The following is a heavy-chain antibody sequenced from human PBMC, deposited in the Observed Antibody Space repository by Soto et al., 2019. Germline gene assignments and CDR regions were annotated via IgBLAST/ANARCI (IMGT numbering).Heavy chain of an antibody. CDR2: IYYSGNS. D-gene: IGHD3-10*01. CDR3: ARTVGSGSPDFDY. V-gene: IGHV4-31*03. Sequence: LSLTCSVSGASITSDGYYWSWIRQFPGKGLEWIGHIYYSGNSYYNLSLGSRLLISVDTSKNQFSLKLSSVTAADTAVYYCARTVGSGSPDFDYWGQGILVTVSS. CDR1: GASITSDGYY. J-gene: IGHJ4*02.